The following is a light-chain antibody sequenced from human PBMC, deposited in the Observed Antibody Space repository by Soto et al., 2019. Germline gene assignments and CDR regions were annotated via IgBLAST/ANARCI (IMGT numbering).Light chain of an antibody. CDR2: DNL. CDR3: QTLDGSLNVYV. CDR1: SSNIGAGYA. V-gene: IGLV1-40*01. J-gene: IGLJ1*01. Sequence: QSVLTQPPSVSGAPGQRVTISCTGSSSNIGAGYAVHWYQQLPGTAPKLLIYDNLNRPSGVPDRFSGSKSGTSASLAITGLQAEVEADYYCQTLDGSLNVYVFGPGITVTVL.